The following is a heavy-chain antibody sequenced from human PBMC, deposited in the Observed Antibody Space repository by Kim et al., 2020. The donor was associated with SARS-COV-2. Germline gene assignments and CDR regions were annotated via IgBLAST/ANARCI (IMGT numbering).Heavy chain of an antibody. CDR2: ISAYNGNT. J-gene: IGHJ4*02. V-gene: IGHV1-18*01. D-gene: IGHD3-3*01. CDR3: ARDQTYYDFWSGYLVFVD. CDR1: GYTFTSYG. Sequence: ASVKVSCKASGYTFTSYGISWVRQAPGQGLEWMGWISAYNGNTNYAQKLQGRVTMTTDTSTSTAYMELRSLRSDDTAVYYCARDQTYYDFWSGYLVFVDWGQGNLVTVSS.